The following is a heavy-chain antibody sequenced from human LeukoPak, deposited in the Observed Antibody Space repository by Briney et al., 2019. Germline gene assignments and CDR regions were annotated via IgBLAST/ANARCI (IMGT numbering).Heavy chain of an antibody. D-gene: IGHD3-10*01. CDR1: GYTFTSYA. CDR3: ARGYYYGSGSSYNWFDP. Sequence: ASVKVSCKASGYTFTSYAISWVRQAPGQGLEWMGRIIPILGIANYAQKFQGRVTITADKSTSTAYMELSSLRSEDTAVYYCARGYYYGSGSSYNWFDPWGQGTLVTVSS. J-gene: IGHJ5*02. V-gene: IGHV1-69*04. CDR2: IIPILGIA.